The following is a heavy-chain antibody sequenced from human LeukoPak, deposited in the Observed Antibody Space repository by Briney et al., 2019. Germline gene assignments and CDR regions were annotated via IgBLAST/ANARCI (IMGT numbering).Heavy chain of an antibody. CDR3: ARAASSSWCFDY. J-gene: IGHJ4*02. V-gene: IGHV4-59*01. CDR2: IYDTGST. CDR1: DGPISSYY. Sequence: PSETLSLTCTVSDGPISSYYWSWIRQPPGKGLEWIGCIYDTGSTDYNPSLKSRVTISLDTSKNQFSLEVTSVTAADTALYYCARAASSSWCFDYWGQGTLVTVSS. D-gene: IGHD6-13*01.